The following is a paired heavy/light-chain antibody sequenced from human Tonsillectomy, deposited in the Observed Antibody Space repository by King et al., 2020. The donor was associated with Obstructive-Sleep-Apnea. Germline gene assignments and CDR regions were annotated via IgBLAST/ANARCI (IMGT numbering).Light chain of an antibody. CDR1: QSVGSK. CDR2: GAS. V-gene: IGKV3-15*01. Sequence: EIVMTQSPATLSVSPGERATLSCRASQSVGSKLAWYQQKLGQAPRLLIYGASTRATGIPGRFSGSGSGTEFTLTISSLQSEDFALYYCQQYNNWPRTFGQGTKVEIK. CDR3: QQYNNWPRT. J-gene: IGKJ1*01.
Heavy chain of an antibody. V-gene: IGHV4-59*12. CDR1: GGSISSFH. D-gene: IGHD6-13*01. Sequence: QLQLQESGPGLVKPSETLSLTCTVSGGSISSFHWSWIRQPPGKGLEWIGYISYSGSTNYSPSLKSRVTISLDTSKNQFSLKVTSVTAADTAVYYCAREGGAGTNWFDPWGQGTLVTVSS. CDR3: AREGGAGTNWFDP. J-gene: IGHJ5*02. CDR2: ISYSGST.